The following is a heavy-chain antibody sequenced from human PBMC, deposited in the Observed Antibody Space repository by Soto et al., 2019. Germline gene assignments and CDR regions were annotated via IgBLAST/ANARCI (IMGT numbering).Heavy chain of an antibody. J-gene: IGHJ4*02. CDR2: ISSTSTYI. D-gene: IGHD2-2*01. V-gene: IGHV3-21*01. CDR3: TSARSPGMVFPAFDF. CDR1: GFVFNSYG. Sequence: EVQLVESGGGLAKPGGSLRLSCAASGFVFNSYGMNWVRLSPGRGLEWISSISSTSTYIEYADSVKGRFIISRANAENLQFHKMSSQNAAVTSFSFCTSARSPGMVFPAFDFWGKEDLVTVSS.